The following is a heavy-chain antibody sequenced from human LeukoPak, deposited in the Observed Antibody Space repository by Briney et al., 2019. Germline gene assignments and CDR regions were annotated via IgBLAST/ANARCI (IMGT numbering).Heavy chain of an antibody. CDR1: GFTFSSYW. J-gene: IGHJ4*02. CDR3: AKAPVTTCSGAYCYPFDY. Sequence: GGSLRLSCAASGFTFSSYWMHWVRQAPGKGLEWVSAISVSGNTYHADSVKGRFTISRDSSKNTLYLQMNRLRAEDAAVYYCAKAPVTTCSGAYCYPFDYWGQGTLVTVSS. D-gene: IGHD2-21*01. V-gene: IGHV3-23*01. CDR2: ISVSGNT.